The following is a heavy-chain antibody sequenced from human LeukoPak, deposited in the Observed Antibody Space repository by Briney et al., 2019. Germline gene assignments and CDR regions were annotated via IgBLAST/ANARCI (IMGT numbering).Heavy chain of an antibody. Sequence: SGGSLRLSCAVSGVTFRGGWMAWVRQAPGKGLEWVGHIKSNRDGGTAPYAAPVMGRFTISTDDSKDTLYLQMDSLKIGDTAVYYCTTFPSMGCGEGVLVTVSP. CDR2: IKSNRDGGTA. CDR1: GVTFRGGW. CDR3: TTFPSMG. V-gene: IGHV3-15*01. J-gene: IGHJ4*02. D-gene: IGHD2-8*01.